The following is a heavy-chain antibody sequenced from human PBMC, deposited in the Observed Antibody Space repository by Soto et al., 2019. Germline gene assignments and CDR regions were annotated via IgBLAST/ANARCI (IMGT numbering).Heavy chain of an antibody. CDR1: GYTLTELS. Sequence: ASVKVSCKVSGYTLTELSMHWVRQAPGKGLEWMGGFGPEDGETIYAQKFQGRVTMTEDTSTDTAYMELSSLRSEDTAVYYCATSNKGVPYSSSWLEYFQHWGQGTLVTVSS. V-gene: IGHV1-24*01. D-gene: IGHD6-13*01. J-gene: IGHJ1*01. CDR3: ATSNKGVPYSSSWLEYFQH. CDR2: FGPEDGET.